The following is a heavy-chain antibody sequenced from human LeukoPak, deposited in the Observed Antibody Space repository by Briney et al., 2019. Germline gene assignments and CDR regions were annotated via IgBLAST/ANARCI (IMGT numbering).Heavy chain of an antibody. CDR3: ARSGTTYYYDSGSRI. J-gene: IGHJ3*02. CDR2: ISGSSSII. CDR1: GFTFSSYS. Sequence: GGSLRLSWEASGFTFSSYSMNWVRQAPGKGREWVSFISGSSSIIHYADSVKGRFTISRDNAKNSLYLQMNSLRAEDTAVYYCARSGTTYYYDSGSRIWGQGTVVTVSS. V-gene: IGHV3-48*04. D-gene: IGHD3-22*01.